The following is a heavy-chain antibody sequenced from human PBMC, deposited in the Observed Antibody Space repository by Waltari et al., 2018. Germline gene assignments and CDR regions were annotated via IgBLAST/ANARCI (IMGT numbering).Heavy chain of an antibody. CDR2: IYYSGST. D-gene: IGHD6-19*01. CDR3: ARGLGSGWYSVDY. CDR1: GASISSYY. J-gene: IGHJ4*02. V-gene: IGHV4-59*01. Sequence: QLQLQESGPGLVKPSEPLSLTATDSGASISSYYWSWIRQPPGKGLEWIGYIYYSGSTNYNPSLKSRVTISVDTSKNQFSLKLSSVTAADTAVYYCARGLGSGWYSVDYWGQGTLVTVSS.